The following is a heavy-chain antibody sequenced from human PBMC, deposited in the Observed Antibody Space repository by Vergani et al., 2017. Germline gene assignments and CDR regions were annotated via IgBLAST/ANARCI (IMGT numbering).Heavy chain of an antibody. Sequence: QVQLQQWGAGLLKPSETLSLTCAVYGGSFSGYYWSWIRQPPGKGLEWIGEINHSGSTNYNPSLKSRVTISVDTSKNQFSLKLSSVTAADTAVYYCARGARITIFGVVIPYYMDVWGKGP. CDR2: INHSGST. D-gene: IGHD3-3*01. J-gene: IGHJ6*03. CDR3: ARGARITIFGVVIPYYMDV. V-gene: IGHV4-34*01. CDR1: GGSFSGYY.